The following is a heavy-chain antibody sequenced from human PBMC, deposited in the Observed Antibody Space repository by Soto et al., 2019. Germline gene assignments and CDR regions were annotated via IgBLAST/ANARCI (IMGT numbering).Heavy chain of an antibody. CDR1: GGSISSSSYY. CDR3: ARREAAQIYCFDY. Sequence: QLQLQESGPGLVKPSETLSLTCTVSGGSISSSSYYWSWIRQPPGKGLEWIGSIYYSGSTSYNPSLKSRVSISVDTAKNQFSLKLSAVTAADTAVYYCARREAAQIYCFDYWGQGTLVTVSS. J-gene: IGHJ4*02. CDR2: IYYSGST. D-gene: IGHD1-26*01. V-gene: IGHV4-39*01.